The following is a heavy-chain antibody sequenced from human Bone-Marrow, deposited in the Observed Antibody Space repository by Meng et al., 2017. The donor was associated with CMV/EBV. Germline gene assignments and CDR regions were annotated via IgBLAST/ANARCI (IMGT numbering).Heavy chain of an antibody. CDR2: IIPNSGGT. V-gene: IGHV1-2*02. Sequence: ASVKVSCKASGGTFSSYAISWVRQAPGQGLEWMGGIIPNSGGTNYAQKFQGRVTMTRDTSISTAYMELSRLRSDDTAVYYCARDQLGYCSSTSFYLGDYYYGMDVWGQGTTVTVSS. J-gene: IGHJ6*02. D-gene: IGHD2-2*01. CDR3: ARDQLGYCSSTSFYLGDYYYGMDV. CDR1: GGTFSSYA.